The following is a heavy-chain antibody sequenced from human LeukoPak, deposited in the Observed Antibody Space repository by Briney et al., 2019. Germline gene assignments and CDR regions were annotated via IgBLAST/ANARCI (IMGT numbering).Heavy chain of an antibody. V-gene: IGHV4-34*01. Sequence: PSETLSLTCAVYGGSFSGYYWSWIRQPPGKGLEWIGEINHSGSTNYNPSLKSRVTMSVDTSKNQFSLLLHSVTAADTAVYYCARVWLSSGSYWYFDFWGRGTLVIVSS. CDR3: ARVWLSSGSYWYFDF. CDR1: GGSFSGYY. CDR2: INHSGST. D-gene: IGHD3-22*01. J-gene: IGHJ2*01.